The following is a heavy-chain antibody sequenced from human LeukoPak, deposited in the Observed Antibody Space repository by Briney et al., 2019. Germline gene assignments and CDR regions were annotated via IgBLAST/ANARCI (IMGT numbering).Heavy chain of an antibody. D-gene: IGHD2-15*01. J-gene: IGHJ4*02. CDR3: ARVYCSGGACNRYFFDF. CDR2: IGSSNVYT. V-gene: IGHV3-11*06. Sequence: GGSLRLSCTASGFTFSDSYMSWIRQPPGKGLEWISKIGSSNVYTNYADSVKGRFTISRDNADNSLFLQMVSLRAEDTAVYYCARVYCSGGACNRYFFDFWGQGTLVTVSS. CDR1: GFTFSDSY.